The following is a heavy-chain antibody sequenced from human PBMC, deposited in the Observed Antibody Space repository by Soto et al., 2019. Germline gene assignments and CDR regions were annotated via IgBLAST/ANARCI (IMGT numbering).Heavy chain of an antibody. CDR1: GFTVSSNY. V-gene: IGHV3-66*01. D-gene: IGHD1-7*01. Sequence: PGGSPRLSCAASGFTVSSNYMSWVRQAPGKGLEWVSVIYSGGSTYYADSVKGRFTISRDNSKNTIYHQMSSLRAEDTAVYYCARDNWNSYWGQGTLVTVSS. CDR2: IYSGGST. J-gene: IGHJ4*01. CDR3: ARDNWNSY.